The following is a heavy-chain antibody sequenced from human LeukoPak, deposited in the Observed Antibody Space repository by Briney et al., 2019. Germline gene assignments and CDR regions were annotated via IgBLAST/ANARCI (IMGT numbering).Heavy chain of an antibody. D-gene: IGHD5-18*01. V-gene: IGHV4-59*08. J-gene: IGHJ4*02. CDR3: ARHGPYRYGYGVYFDH. Sequence: PSETLSLTCTVSGGSISSYYWSWIRQPPGKGLEWIGYIYYSGSTNYNPSLKSRVTISVDTSKNQFSLKLSSVTAADTAVYYCARHGPYRYGYGVYFDHWGQGTLVTVSS. CDR1: GGSISSYY. CDR2: IYYSGST.